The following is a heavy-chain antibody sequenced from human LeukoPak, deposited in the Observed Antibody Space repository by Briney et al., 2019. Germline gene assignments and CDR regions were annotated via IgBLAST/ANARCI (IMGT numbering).Heavy chain of an antibody. V-gene: IGHV3-30*04. J-gene: IGHJ5*02. D-gene: IGHD6-13*01. CDR3: AREGIAAAGLRSGWFDP. Sequence: PGGPLRLSCAASGFTFSSYAMHWVRQAPGKGLEWVAVISYDGSNKYYADSVKGRFTISRDNSKNTLYLQMNSLRAEDTAVYYCAREGIAAAGLRSGWFDPWGQGTLVTVSS. CDR1: GFTFSSYA. CDR2: ISYDGSNK.